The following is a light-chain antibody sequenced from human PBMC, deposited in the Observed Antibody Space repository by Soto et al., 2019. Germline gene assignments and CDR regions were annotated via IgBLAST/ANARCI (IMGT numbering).Light chain of an antibody. J-gene: IGKJ1*01. CDR2: GAS. V-gene: IGKV3-15*01. Sequence: EIVMTQSPATLSVSPGERATLSCRASQSVSSNLAWYQQKPGQAPRLLIYGASTRASGLPARFSGSGSGTDFTLTISSLQSEDFAVYYCQQYNKWPRTFGQGTRVEIK. CDR3: QQYNKWPRT. CDR1: QSVSSN.